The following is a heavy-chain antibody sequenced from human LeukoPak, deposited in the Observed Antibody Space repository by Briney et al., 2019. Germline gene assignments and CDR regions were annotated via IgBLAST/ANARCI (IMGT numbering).Heavy chain of an antibody. CDR2: LYYTGST. J-gene: IGHJ4*02. Sequence: SETLSLTCTVSGDSISTYYWSWIRQPPGKGLEWIGYLYYTGSTNYNPSLKSRVTISVDRSKKQFSLKVNSVTAADTAVYYCAGGPTSSFDYWGQGTLVTVSS. D-gene: IGHD2-2*01. CDR3: AGGPTSSFDY. V-gene: IGHV4-59*08. CDR1: GDSISTYY.